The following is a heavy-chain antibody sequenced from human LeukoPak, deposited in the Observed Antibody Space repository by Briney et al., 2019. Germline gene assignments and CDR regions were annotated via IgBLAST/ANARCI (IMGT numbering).Heavy chain of an antibody. Sequence: SETLSLTCTVSGGSISSNYWSWLRQPPGKGLEWIGYIHYSGSTNYKSSLKSRVTLSVDTSKNQFSLKLSSVTAADTAVYYCARGERDGSGTYYNVNFDPWGQGTLVTVSS. CDR1: GGSISSNY. J-gene: IGHJ5*02. V-gene: IGHV4-59*08. CDR2: IHYSGST. D-gene: IGHD3-10*01. CDR3: ARGERDGSGTYYNVNFDP.